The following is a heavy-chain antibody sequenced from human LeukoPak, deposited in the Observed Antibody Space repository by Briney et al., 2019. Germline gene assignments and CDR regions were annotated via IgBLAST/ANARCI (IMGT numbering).Heavy chain of an antibody. D-gene: IGHD5-24*01. Sequence: PGGSLRLSCAASGFNFNDAAMTWVRQAPGKGLEWVSLIASSRRNTYYTDTVRGRFTIPRDNSKKTLSLQVNSLRVEDTAIYYCAKDIQLSAWGLGTMVTVSS. CDR3: AKDIQLSA. J-gene: IGHJ3*01. CDR2: IASSRRNT. V-gene: IGHV3-23*01. CDR1: GFNFNDAA.